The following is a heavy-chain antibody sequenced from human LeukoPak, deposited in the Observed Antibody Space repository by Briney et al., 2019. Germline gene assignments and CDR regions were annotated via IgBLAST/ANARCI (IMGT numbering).Heavy chain of an antibody. Sequence: GGSLRLSCAVFGFTFRNDWMSWVRQTPGKGLEWVAMIKQDGSEKYYVDSVKGRFTISRDNAKNSLYLQMNSLRAEDTAVYYCAREQGTIGWFGELINYGMDVWGQGTTVTVSS. V-gene: IGHV3-7*01. CDR3: AREQGTIGWFGELINYGMDV. D-gene: IGHD3-10*01. J-gene: IGHJ6*02. CDR1: GFTFRNDW. CDR2: IKQDGSEK.